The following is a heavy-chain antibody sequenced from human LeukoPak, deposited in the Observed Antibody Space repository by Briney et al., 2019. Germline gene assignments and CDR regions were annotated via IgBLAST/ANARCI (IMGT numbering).Heavy chain of an antibody. CDR2: MNPNSGNT. CDR3: ARGSYYDSSGYYQNDAFDI. CDR1: GYTFTSYD. D-gene: IGHD3-22*01. J-gene: IGHJ3*02. Sequence: ASVKVSCKASGYTFTSYDINWVRQATGQGLEWMGWMNPNSGNTGYAQKFQGRATMTRNTSISTAYMELSSLRSEDTAVYYCARGSYYDSSGYYQNDAFDIWGQGTMVTVSS. V-gene: IGHV1-8*01.